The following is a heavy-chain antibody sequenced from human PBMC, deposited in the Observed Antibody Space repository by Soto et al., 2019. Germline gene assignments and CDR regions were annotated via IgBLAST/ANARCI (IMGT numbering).Heavy chain of an antibody. V-gene: IGHV5-51*01. CDR1: GYNFNTYW. Sequence: PGESLKISCQGSGYNFNTYWINWVRQMPGKGLEWMGIIYPGDSDTRYSPSFQGQVTISADKSISTAYLQWRSLKASDTAIYYCARHRGSPGYYSGMDVWGQGTTVTVSS. CDR3: ARHRGSPGYYSGMDV. D-gene: IGHD5-12*01. CDR2: IYPGDSDT. J-gene: IGHJ6*02.